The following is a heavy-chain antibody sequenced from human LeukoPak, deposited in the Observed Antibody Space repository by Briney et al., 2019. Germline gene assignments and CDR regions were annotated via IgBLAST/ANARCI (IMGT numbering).Heavy chain of an antibody. CDR1: GFTMSNSA. Sequence: GGPLRLSCAASGFTMSNSAMSWVRQAPGKGLEWVSAINGGNSDTNYAESVKGRFTISRDNSRNTLYLQMNSLRAEDTAVYYCAKDLLRWAFDYWGQGTLVTVSS. J-gene: IGHJ4*02. CDR2: INGGNSDT. V-gene: IGHV3-23*01. D-gene: IGHD2-15*01. CDR3: AKDLLRWAFDY.